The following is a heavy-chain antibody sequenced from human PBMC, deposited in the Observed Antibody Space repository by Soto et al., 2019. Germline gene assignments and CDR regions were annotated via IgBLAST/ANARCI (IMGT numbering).Heavy chain of an antibody. V-gene: IGHV3-30-3*01. D-gene: IGHD1-26*01. J-gene: IGHJ6*02. CDR3: ARDVESGSSQYYYYYYGMDV. CDR1: GFTFSSYA. Sequence: VGSLRLSCAASGFTFSSYAMHWVRQAPGKGLEWVAVISYDGSNKYYADSVKGRFTISRDNSKNTLYLQMNRLRAEDTAVYYCARDVESGSSQYYYYYYGMDVWGQGTTVTVSS. CDR2: ISYDGSNK.